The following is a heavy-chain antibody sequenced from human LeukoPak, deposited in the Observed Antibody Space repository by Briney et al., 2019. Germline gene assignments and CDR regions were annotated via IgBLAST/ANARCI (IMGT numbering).Heavy chain of an antibody. V-gene: IGHV3-64D*09. CDR3: VQAPTYASNLFDY. J-gene: IGHJ4*02. Sequence: GGSLRLSCSASGFTFSSYGMHWVRQAPGKGLEYVSCINSNGGCTYYADSVKGKFTISRDNSNNTLYLQMSSLRGEDTALYYGVQAPTYASNLFDYWGQGTLVTVSS. D-gene: IGHD2-2*01. CDR2: INSNGGCT. CDR1: GFTFSSYG.